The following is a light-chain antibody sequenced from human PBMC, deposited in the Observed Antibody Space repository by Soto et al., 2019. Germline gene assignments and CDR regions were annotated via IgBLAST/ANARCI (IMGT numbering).Light chain of an antibody. CDR3: QQYSSSLSSFT. CDR2: AAS. J-gene: IGKJ2*01. Sequence: EIVLTQSPGALSLSPGERATLSCRASQSVSSSYLAWYQQKPGQAPRLLIYAASNRATGSPDRFSSSGCGTDFSLIISSMEPEDFAVYYCQQYSSSLSSFTFGQGTKLEIK. CDR1: QSVSSSY. V-gene: IGKV3-20*01.